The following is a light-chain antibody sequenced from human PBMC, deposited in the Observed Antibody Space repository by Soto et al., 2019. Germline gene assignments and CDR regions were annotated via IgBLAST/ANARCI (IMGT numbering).Light chain of an antibody. CDR3: SSYTSTYTVI. J-gene: IGLJ2*01. V-gene: IGLV2-14*01. Sequence: QSALTQPASVSGSPGQSITISCTGTSSDVGAYDYVSWYQQHPGKAPKLMIYEVTNRPSGIANRFSGSKSGNTASLTISGVQAEDEADYYCSSYTSTYTVIFGGGTKVTVL. CDR1: SSDVGAYDY. CDR2: EVT.